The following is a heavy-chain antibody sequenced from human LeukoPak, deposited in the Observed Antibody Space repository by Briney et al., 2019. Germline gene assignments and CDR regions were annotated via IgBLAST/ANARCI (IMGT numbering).Heavy chain of an antibody. V-gene: IGHV3-23*01. Sequence: PGGSLRLSCAASRFTFSSYGMNWVRQAPGKGLEWVSAISGSGGSTYYADSVKGRFTISRDNSKNTLYLQMNSLRAEDTAVYYCAKAETTGTTWEYWGQGTLVTVSS. J-gene: IGHJ4*02. CDR3: AKAETTGTTWEY. CDR2: ISGSGGST. D-gene: IGHD1-1*01. CDR1: RFTFSSYG.